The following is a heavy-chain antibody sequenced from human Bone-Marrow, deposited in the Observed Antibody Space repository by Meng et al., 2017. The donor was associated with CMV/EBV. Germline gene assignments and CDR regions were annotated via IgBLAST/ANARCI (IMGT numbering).Heavy chain of an antibody. CDR1: GDSIDNYY. CDR2: VHYSGST. D-gene: IGHD3-10*01. J-gene: IGHJ4*02. CDR3: ARWASGSRHFDY. Sequence: LSCTVSGDSIDNYYWNWIRRPPGKGLEWIGYVHYSGSTIYNPSLKSRVTISLHTSKSQFSLSLSSVTAADTAVYYCARWASGSRHFDYWGQGTLVTVSS. V-gene: IGHV4-59*01.